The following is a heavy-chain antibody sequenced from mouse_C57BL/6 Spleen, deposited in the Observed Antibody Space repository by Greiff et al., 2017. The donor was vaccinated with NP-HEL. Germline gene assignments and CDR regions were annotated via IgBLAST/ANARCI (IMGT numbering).Heavy chain of an antibody. D-gene: IGHD2-13*01. J-gene: IGHJ2*01. CDR3: ARDGDYGLDY. Sequence: QVQLQQPGAELVKPGASVKLSCKASGYTFTSYWMQWVKQRPGQGLGWIGEIDPSDGYTNYNQKFKGKATLTVDTSSSTAYMQLSSLTSEDSAVYYCARDGDYGLDYWGQGTTLTVSS. CDR2: IDPSDGYT. V-gene: IGHV1-50*01. CDR1: GYTFTSYW.